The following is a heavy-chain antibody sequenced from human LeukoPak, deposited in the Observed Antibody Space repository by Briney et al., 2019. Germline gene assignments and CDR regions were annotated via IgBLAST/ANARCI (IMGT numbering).Heavy chain of an antibody. CDR3: ARGFRRGYSYGYNFDY. V-gene: IGHV3-11*04. D-gene: IGHD5-18*01. CDR2: ISSSGSTI. J-gene: IGHJ4*02. Sequence: GGSLRLSCAASGFTFSDYYTSWIRQAPGKGLEWVSYISSSGSTIYYADSVKGRFTISRDNAKNSLYLQMNSLRAEDTAVYYCARGFRRGYSYGYNFDYWGQGTLVTVSS. CDR1: GFTFSDYY.